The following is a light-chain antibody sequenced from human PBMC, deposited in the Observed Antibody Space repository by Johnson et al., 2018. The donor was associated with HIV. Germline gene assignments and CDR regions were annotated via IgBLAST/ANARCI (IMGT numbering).Light chain of an antibody. V-gene: IGLV1-51*01. Sequence: QSVLTQPPSVSAAPGQKVTISCSGSSSNIGNNYVSWYQQLPGTAPKLLIYDNNKRPSGIPDRFSGSKSGTSATLCLTGLQTGDEADYYCGTWDSSLSAYVFATGTKVTVL. CDR3: GTWDSSLSAYV. CDR1: SSNIGNNY. J-gene: IGLJ1*01. CDR2: DNN.